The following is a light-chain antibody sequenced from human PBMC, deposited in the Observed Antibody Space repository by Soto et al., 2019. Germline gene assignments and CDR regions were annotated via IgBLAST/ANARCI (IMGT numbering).Light chain of an antibody. Sequence: QSVLTQPASVSGSPGLSIAISCTGTSRDVGGYNSVSWYQQQPGKVPKLMIYDVSNRPSGVSNRFSGSKSGNTASLTISGLKAEDEGVYFCSSYTPGGSYVFGTGTKLT. V-gene: IGLV2-14*01. CDR2: DVS. CDR3: SSYTPGGSYV. CDR1: SRDVGGYNS. J-gene: IGLJ1*01.